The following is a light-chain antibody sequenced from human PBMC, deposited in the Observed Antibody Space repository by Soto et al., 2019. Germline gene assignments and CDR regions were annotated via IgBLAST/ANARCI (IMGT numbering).Light chain of an antibody. V-gene: IGLV2-14*01. CDR1: SSDIGAYNY. Sequence: QSALTQPAPVSGSPGQSITISCSGTSSDIGAYNYVSWYQQHPGKAPKLMIYDVATRPSGVSDRFSASKSGNTASLTISGLQAEDEADYYCSSYTTSVTWVFGGGTKLTVL. CDR3: SSYTTSVTWV. CDR2: DVA. J-gene: IGLJ3*02.